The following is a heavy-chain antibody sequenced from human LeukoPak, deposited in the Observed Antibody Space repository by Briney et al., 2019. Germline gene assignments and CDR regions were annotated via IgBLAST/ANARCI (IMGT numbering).Heavy chain of an antibody. J-gene: IGHJ4*02. CDR3: ARELSITMIVVSFDY. V-gene: IGHV1-46*01. D-gene: IGHD3-22*01. CDR2: INPSGGST. CDR1: GYTFTSYY. Sequence: ASVKVSCKASGYTFTSYYMHWVRQAPGQGLEWMGIINPSGGSTSYAQKFRGRVTMTRDTSTSTVYMELSSLRSEDTAVYYCARELSITMIVVSFDYWGQGTLVTVSS.